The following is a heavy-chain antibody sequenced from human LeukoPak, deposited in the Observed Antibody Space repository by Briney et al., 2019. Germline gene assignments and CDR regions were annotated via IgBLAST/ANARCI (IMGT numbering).Heavy chain of an antibody. D-gene: IGHD1-7*01. CDR2: ITASSTAI. V-gene: IGHV3-21*01. CDR3: ARTSNWNYEVWFDY. J-gene: IGHJ4*02. CDR1: GFTFNTYT. Sequence: GGSLRLSCAASGFTFNTYTMNWVRQAPGKGLEWVSSITASSTAIYSADSVKGRFTISRDNAKNSLYLQMNSLRAEDTAVYYCARTSNWNYEVWFDYWGQGTLVTVSS.